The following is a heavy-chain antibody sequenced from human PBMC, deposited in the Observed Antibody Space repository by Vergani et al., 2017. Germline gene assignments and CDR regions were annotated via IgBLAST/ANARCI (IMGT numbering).Heavy chain of an antibody. Sequence: QVQLQQWGAGLLKPSETLSLTCAVYGGSFSGYYWSWIRQPPGKGLEWVGEINHSGSTNYNPSLKSRVPISVDTSKNQFSLKLSFVTAADTAVYYCARGLLDCSSTSCYWGVDYYYYYYMDVWGKGTTVTVSS. J-gene: IGHJ6*03. V-gene: IGHV4-34*01. CDR2: INHSGST. CDR1: GGSFSGYY. D-gene: IGHD2-2*01. CDR3: ARGLLDCSSTSCYWGVDYYYYYYMDV.